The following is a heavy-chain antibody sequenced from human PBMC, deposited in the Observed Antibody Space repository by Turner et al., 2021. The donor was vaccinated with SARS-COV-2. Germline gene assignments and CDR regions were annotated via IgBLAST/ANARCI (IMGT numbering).Heavy chain of an antibody. V-gene: IGHV3-23*01. Sequence: EVQLLESGGGLVQPGGSWRLSCADSGCTFSSYAMSWVRQAPVKGLEWVSAFSAGGGSTYYADSVKGRFTISRDNSKNTLYLQMNSLRAEDTAVYYCAKVPPSGDYFDYWGQGTLVTVSS. CDR2: FSAGGGST. J-gene: IGHJ4*02. CDR3: AKVPPSGDYFDY. D-gene: IGHD6-25*01. CDR1: GCTFSSYA.